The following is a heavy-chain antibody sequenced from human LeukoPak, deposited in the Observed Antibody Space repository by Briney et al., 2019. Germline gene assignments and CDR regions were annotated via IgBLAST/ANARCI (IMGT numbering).Heavy chain of an antibody. J-gene: IGHJ5*02. Sequence: SQTLSLTCAVSGGSISSGGYYWSWIRQPPGKGLEWIGYIYYSGSTNYNPSLKSRVTISMGTSKNQFSLKLSSVTAADTAVYYCAKEASGPSFDPWGQGTLVTVSS. CDR1: GGSISSGGYY. D-gene: IGHD6-25*01. V-gene: IGHV4-61*08. CDR2: IYYSGST. CDR3: AKEASGPSFDP.